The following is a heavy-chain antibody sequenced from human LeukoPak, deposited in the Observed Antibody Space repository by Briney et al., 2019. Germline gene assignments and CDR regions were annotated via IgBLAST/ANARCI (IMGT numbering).Heavy chain of an antibody. CDR1: GYIFTSYD. J-gene: IGHJ6*02. CDR2: MNPNSGNT. V-gene: IGHV1-8*01. CDR3: ARGRDPVGGYYYYGMDV. D-gene: IGHD4-23*01. Sequence: GASVKVSCKASGYIFTSYDINWVRQATGQGLEWMGWMNPNSGNTGYAQKFQGRVTMTRNTSISTAYMELSSLRSEDTAVYYCARGRDPVGGYYYYGMDVWGQGTTVTVSS.